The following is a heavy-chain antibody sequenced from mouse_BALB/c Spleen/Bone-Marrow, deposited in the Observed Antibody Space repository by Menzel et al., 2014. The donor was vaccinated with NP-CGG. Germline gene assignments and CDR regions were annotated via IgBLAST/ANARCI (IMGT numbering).Heavy chain of an antibody. D-gene: IGHD2-4*01. CDR2: IYPGDGDT. V-gene: IGHV1-80*01. CDR3: AREGYDYDWFAY. Sequence: VKLMESGAELVRPGSSVKISCKASGYAFSGYWMNWVKQRPGQGLEWIGQIYPGDGDTNYNGKFKGKATLTADKSSSTAYMQLSSLTSEDSAVYFCAREGYDYDWFAYWGQGTLVTVSA. J-gene: IGHJ3*01. CDR1: GYAFSGYW.